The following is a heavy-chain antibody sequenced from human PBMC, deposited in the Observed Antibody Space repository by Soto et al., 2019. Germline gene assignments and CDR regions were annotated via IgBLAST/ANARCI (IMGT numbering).Heavy chain of an antibody. Sequence: FLKISCEASGYKFTAYWIGWVRQMPGKGLEWMGIIYPGDSETRYSPSFQGQVTISVDKSNSTAYLQWNSLEASDTAIYYCARHIGVAVAGTRWYFDLWGRGTLVTVSS. D-gene: IGHD6-19*01. CDR2: IYPGDSET. CDR3: ARHIGVAVAGTRWYFDL. J-gene: IGHJ2*01. V-gene: IGHV5-51*01. CDR1: GYKFTAYW.